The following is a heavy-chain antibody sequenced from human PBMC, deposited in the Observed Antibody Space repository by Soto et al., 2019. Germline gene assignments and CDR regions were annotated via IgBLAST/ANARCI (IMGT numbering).Heavy chain of an antibody. V-gene: IGHV3-9*01. J-gene: IGHJ4*02. CDR1: GFTFDDYA. CDR2: ITWNNVIL. Sequence: EVQLVESGGGLVQPGRSLRLSCAASGFTFDDYAMHWVRQVPEKGLEWVSGITWNNVILGYADSVQGRFTISRDNANNSLYLQMNSLRAEDTALYYCAKDEFARGYDAGFDFWGQGTLVTVSS. D-gene: IGHD5-12*01. CDR3: AKDEFARGYDAGFDF.